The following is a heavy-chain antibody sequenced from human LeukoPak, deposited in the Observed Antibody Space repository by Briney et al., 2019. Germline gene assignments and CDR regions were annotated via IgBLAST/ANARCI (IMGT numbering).Heavy chain of an antibody. CDR3: ARASSEDWNAPYNWFDP. Sequence: NPSETLSLTCTVSGGSISSYYWSWIRQPPGKGLEWIGYIYYSGSTNYNPSLKSRVTISVDTSKNQFSLKLSSVTAADTAVYYCARASSEDWNAPYNWFDPWGQGTLVTVSS. D-gene: IGHD1-1*01. CDR2: IYYSGST. J-gene: IGHJ5*02. CDR1: GGSISSYY. V-gene: IGHV4-59*08.